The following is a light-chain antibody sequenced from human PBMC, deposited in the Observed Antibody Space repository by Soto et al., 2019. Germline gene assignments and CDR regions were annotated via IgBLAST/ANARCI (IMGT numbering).Light chain of an antibody. J-gene: IGLJ2*01. CDR3: AAWDGSLNGVV. Sequence: QSVLTQPPSASGTPGQRVTISCSGSSSNIGSKTVNWYQQLPGTAPKLLIYNNNQRPSGVPDRFSGSKPGTSASLAISGLQSEDEADYYCAAWDGSLNGVVFGGGTKLTVL. CDR1: SSNIGSKT. CDR2: NNN. V-gene: IGLV1-44*01.